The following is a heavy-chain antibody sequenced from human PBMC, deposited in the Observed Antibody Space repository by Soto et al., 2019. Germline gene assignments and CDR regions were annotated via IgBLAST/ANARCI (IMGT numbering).Heavy chain of an antibody. CDR1: GAAVSNGDYR. D-gene: IGHD6-13*01. CDR3: AKGAAAGTIQSANFDY. J-gene: IGHJ4*02. CDR2: ISGNGDIT. V-gene: IGHV3-23*01. Sequence: PSETLSLTCTVSGAAVSNGDYRWNWIRQPPGKGLEWLSIISGNGDITYSADSVRGRFTISRDKYKKTLYLQMNSLRVEDTAVYYCAKGAAAGTIQSANFDYWGQGTLVTVSS.